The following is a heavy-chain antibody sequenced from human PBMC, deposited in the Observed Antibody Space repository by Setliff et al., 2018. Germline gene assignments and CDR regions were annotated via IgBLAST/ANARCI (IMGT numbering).Heavy chain of an antibody. CDR3: TRGGGTQYYNFWSGYSGSYYYYYYMDV. J-gene: IGHJ6*03. CDR1: GFTFGDYA. CDR2: IRSKAYGGTT. D-gene: IGHD3-3*01. Sequence: GESLRLSCTASGFTFGDYAMSWVRQAPGKGLEWVGFIRSKAYGGTTEYAASVKGRFTISRDDSKSIAYLQMNSLKTEDTAVYYCTRGGGTQYYNFWSGYSGSYYYYYYMDVWGKGTTVTVSS. V-gene: IGHV3-49*04.